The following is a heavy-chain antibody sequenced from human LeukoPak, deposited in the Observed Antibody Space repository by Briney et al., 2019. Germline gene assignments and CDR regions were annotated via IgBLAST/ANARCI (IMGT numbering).Heavy chain of an antibody. CDR2: IFYSGST. J-gene: IGHJ4*02. Sequence: SETLSLTCTVSGGSISSGGYYWSWIRQHPGKGLEWIGYIFYSGSTYYNPSLKSRVTISVDTSKNQFSLKLSSVTAADTAVYYCSEGPLTIMTPVDYWGQGTLVTVSS. CDR1: GGSISSGGYY. V-gene: IGHV4-31*03. CDR3: SEGPLTIMTPVDY. D-gene: IGHD4-11*01.